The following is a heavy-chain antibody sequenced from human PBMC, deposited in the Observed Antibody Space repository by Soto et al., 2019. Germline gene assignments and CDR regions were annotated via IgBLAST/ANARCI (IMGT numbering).Heavy chain of an antibody. D-gene: IGHD3-9*01. CDR3: AAVTTGYLYYYYGMDV. CDR2: IVVGSGNT. J-gene: IGHJ6*02. Sequence: AASVKVSCKASGFTFTSSAVQWVRQARGQRLEWIGWIVVGSGNTNYAQKFQERVTITRDMSTSTAYMELSSLRSEDTAVYYCAAVTTGYLYYYYGMDVWGQGTTVTVSS. V-gene: IGHV1-58*01. CDR1: GFTFTSSA.